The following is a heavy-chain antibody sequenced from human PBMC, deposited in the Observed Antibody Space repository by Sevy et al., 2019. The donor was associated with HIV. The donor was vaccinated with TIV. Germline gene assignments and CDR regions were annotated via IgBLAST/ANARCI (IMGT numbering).Heavy chain of an antibody. V-gene: IGHV3-30*18. J-gene: IGHJ4*02. CDR2: ISYDGSDK. CDR3: AKDLLGDYYDSSGVLDY. D-gene: IGHD3-22*01. CDR1: GFTFSSYG. Sequence: WGSLRLSCAASGFTFSSYGMHWVRQAPGKGLEWVAVISYDGSDKFYADSVKGRFTISRDNSKNTVYLQMNSLGPEDAAVYYCAKDLLGDYYDSSGVLDYWGQGTLVTVSS.